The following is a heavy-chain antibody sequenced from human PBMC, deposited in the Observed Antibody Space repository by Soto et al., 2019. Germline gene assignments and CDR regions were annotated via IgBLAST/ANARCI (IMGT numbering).Heavy chain of an antibody. Sequence: GGSLRLPCAASGFPFSSYAMSWVRRAPGRGLEWVSAISGSGGSTYYADSVKGRFTISRDNSKNTLYLQMNSLRAEDTAVYYCAKDDMAIMWLPGYWGQGTLVTVSS. CDR2: ISGSGGST. D-gene: IGHD6-19*01. J-gene: IGHJ4*02. CDR3: AKDDMAIMWLPGY. V-gene: IGHV3-23*01. CDR1: GFPFSSYA.